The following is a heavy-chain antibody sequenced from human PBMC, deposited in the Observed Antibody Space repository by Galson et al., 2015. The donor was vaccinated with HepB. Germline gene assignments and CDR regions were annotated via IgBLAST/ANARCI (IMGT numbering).Heavy chain of an antibody. CDR3: ARQARYCSGGSCYSVYNFFDY. Sequence: QSGAEVKKPGESLRISCKGSGSSFTSYWISWVRQMPGKGLEWMGRIDPSDSYTNYSPSFQGHVTISADKSISTASLQWSSLKASDTAMYYCARQARYCSGGSCYSVYNFFDYWGQGTLVTVSS. CDR2: IDPSDSYT. V-gene: IGHV5-10-1*01. J-gene: IGHJ4*02. D-gene: IGHD2-15*01. CDR1: GSSFTSYW.